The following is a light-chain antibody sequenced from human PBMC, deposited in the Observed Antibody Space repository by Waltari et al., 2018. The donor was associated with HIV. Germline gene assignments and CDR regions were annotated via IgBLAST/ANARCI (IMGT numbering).Light chain of an antibody. Sequence: QSVLTQPPSVSAAPGQQVTISCSGSSSNIGNNSVSWHQQLPGTAPKLLIYENNKRPSGIPDRFSGSKSGTSATLGITGLQTGDEADYYCGTWDSSLRAVVFGGGTKLTVL. V-gene: IGLV1-51*02. CDR2: ENN. CDR1: SSNIGNNS. J-gene: IGLJ2*01. CDR3: GTWDSSLRAVV.